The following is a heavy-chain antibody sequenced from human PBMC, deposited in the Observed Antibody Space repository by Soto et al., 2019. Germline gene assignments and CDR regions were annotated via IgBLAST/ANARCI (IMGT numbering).Heavy chain of an antibody. D-gene: IGHD3-10*01. J-gene: IGHJ3*02. CDR2: IYYSGST. CDR1: GGSISSGGYY. Sequence: QVQLQESGPGLVKPSQTLSLTCAVAGGSISSGGYYWSWIRQHPGTGLAWIGYIYYSGSTYYKRSLKSRVSISVDPPKNQFSLKLSSVTDADTAVSYCARAGSPGAFDIWGQGTMVTVSS. V-gene: IGHV4-31*11. CDR3: ARAGSPGAFDI.